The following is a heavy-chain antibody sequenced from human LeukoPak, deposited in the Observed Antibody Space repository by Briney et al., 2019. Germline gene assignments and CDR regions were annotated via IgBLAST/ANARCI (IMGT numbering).Heavy chain of an antibody. J-gene: IGHJ4*02. CDR3: ARVDNTAMANEDY. CDR2: ISGSGGST. D-gene: IGHD5-18*01. Sequence: GGSLRLSCAASGFTFSSYGMSWVRQAPGKGLEWVSAISGSGGSTYYADSVKGRFTISRDNSKNTLYLQMNSLRAEDTAVYYCARVDNTAMANEDYWGQGTLVTVSS. CDR1: GFTFSSYG. V-gene: IGHV3-23*01.